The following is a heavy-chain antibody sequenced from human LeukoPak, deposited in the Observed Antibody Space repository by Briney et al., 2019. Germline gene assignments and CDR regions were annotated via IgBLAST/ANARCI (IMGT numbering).Heavy chain of an antibody. Sequence: PGGSLRLSCAASGFTFSSYAMSWVRQAPGKGLEWVSAISGSGGSTYYADSVKGRFTISRDNSKNTVYLQMNSLRAEDTAVYYCAKVMKGSERLTMVRGVIIKTAGLYYMDVWAKGPRSPSP. CDR3: AKVMKGSERLTMVRGVIIKTAGLYYMDV. CDR1: GFTFSSYA. V-gene: IGHV3-23*01. J-gene: IGHJ6*03. CDR2: ISGSGGST. D-gene: IGHD3-10*01.